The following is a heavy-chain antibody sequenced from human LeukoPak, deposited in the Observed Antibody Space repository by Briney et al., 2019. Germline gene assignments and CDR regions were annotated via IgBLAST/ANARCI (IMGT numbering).Heavy chain of an antibody. CDR1: GYSIGSGYY. Sequence: SETLSLTCTVSGYSIGSGYYWGWIRQPPGKGLEWIGSIYHSGSTYYNPSLKSRVTISVDTSKNQFSLKLSSVTAADTAVYYCARDLVSGSSSWSPYYYYYMDVWGKGTTVTVSS. CDR2: IYHSGST. V-gene: IGHV4-38-2*02. CDR3: ARDLVSGSSSWSPYYYYYMDV. J-gene: IGHJ6*03. D-gene: IGHD6-13*01.